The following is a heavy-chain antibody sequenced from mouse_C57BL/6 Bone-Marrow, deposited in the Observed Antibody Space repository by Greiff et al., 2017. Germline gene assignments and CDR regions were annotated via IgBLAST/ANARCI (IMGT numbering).Heavy chain of an antibody. CDR3: VRQNYYGSSEYYFDY. CDR2: IRSKSNNYAT. V-gene: IGHV10-1*01. Sequence: DVHLVESGGGLVQPKGSLKLSCAASGFSFNTYAMNWVRQAPGKGLEWVARIRSKSNNYATYYADSVKDRFTISRDDSESMLYLQMNNLKTEDTAMYYCVRQNYYGSSEYYFDYWGQGTTLTVSS. J-gene: IGHJ2*01. CDR1: GFSFNTYA. D-gene: IGHD1-1*01.